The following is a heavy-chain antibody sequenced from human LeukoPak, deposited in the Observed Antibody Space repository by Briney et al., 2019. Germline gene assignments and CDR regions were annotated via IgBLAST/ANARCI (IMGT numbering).Heavy chain of an antibody. CDR2: INPNSGGT. Sequence: ASVKVSCKASGYTFTGYYMHWVRQAPGQGLEWMGWINPNSGGTNYAQKFQGRVTMTRDTSTSTAYMELRSLRSDDTAVYYCAREVSRRYSGSYGYYYYMDVWGKGTTVTVSS. D-gene: IGHD1-26*01. CDR3: AREVSRRYSGSYGYYYYMDV. J-gene: IGHJ6*03. V-gene: IGHV1-2*02. CDR1: GYTFTGYY.